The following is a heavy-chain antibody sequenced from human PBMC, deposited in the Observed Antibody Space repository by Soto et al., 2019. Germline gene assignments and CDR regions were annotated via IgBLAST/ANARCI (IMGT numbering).Heavy chain of an antibody. V-gene: IGHV4-39*07. D-gene: IGHD1-26*01. CDR3: ARGRGGTYDAFDI. J-gene: IGHJ3*02. CDR2: IYYTGST. Sequence: SETLSLTCSVSGAAINGGGYFWGWARQPPGRGLEWIGSIYYTGSTSLSPSLRSRVTMSVDTSNNQFSMKLSSVTAADTAVYYCARGRGGTYDAFDIWGQGTLVTVSS. CDR1: GAAINGGGYF.